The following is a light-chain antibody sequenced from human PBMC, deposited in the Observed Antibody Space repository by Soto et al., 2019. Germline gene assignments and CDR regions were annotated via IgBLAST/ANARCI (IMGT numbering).Light chain of an antibody. CDR2: EVS. CDR1: SSDVGGYNY. CDR3: SSYTSSLYV. Sequence: QSVLTQPASVSGSPGQSITISCTGTSSDVGGYNYVSWYQQHPGKAPKLMIYEVSNRPSGVSNRFSGSKSGNTASLTISGLQAEDEADYYCSSYTSSLYVFGTGTKVTV. V-gene: IGLV2-14*01. J-gene: IGLJ1*01.